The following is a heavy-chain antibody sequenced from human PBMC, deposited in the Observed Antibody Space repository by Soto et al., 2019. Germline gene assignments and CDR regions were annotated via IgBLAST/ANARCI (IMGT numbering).Heavy chain of an antibody. Sequence: EVQLLESGGGLVQPGGSLRVSCAASGFTFSSYAMSWVRQAPGKGLEWVSGISGGGGYIYYAGSVKGRFTISRDNSKNTLYLQMNSLRAEDTAIYYCTKDPDYGDYVPYWGQGTLVTVSS. D-gene: IGHD4-17*01. V-gene: IGHV3-23*01. CDR2: ISGGGGYI. CDR3: TKDPDYGDYVPY. J-gene: IGHJ4*02. CDR1: GFTFSSYA.